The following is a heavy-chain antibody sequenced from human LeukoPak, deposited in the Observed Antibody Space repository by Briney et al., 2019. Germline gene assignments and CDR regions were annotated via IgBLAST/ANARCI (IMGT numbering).Heavy chain of an antibody. D-gene: IGHD6-19*01. CDR1: GGSISSSSDY. CDR2: MYYSGST. J-gene: IGHJ4*02. CDR3: ARRNSLRTVAGPYYFDY. Sequence: SETLSLTCTVSGGSISSSSDYWGWIRQPPGKGLEWIGSMYYSGSTHYNPSLKSRVTISVDTSKNQFSLKLSSVTAADTAVCYCARRNSLRTVAGPYYFDYWGQGTLVTVSS. V-gene: IGHV4-39*01.